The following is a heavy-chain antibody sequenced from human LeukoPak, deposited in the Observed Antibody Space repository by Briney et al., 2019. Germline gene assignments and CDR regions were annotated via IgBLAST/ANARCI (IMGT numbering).Heavy chain of an antibody. V-gene: IGHV1-18*01. CDR3: ARDRDFIAARRFDY. D-gene: IGHD6-6*01. J-gene: IGHJ4*02. CDR2: ISAYNGNT. Sequence: GASVKVSCKASGGTFSSYGISWVRQAPGQGLEWMGWISAYNGNTNYAQKLQGRVTMTTDTSTSTAYMELRSLRSDDTAVYYCARDRDFIAARRFDYWGQGTLVTVSS. CDR1: GGTFSSYG.